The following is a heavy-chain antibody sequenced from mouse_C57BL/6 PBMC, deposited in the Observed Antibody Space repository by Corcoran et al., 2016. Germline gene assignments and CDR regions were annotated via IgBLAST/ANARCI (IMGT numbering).Heavy chain of an antibody. Sequence: QIQLVQSGPELKKPGETVKISCKDSGYTFTTYGMSWVKQAPGKGLKWMGWINTYSGVPTYADDFKGRFAFSLETSASTAYLQINNLKNEDTATYFCARFPYYYGSSYDYAMDYWGQGTSVTVSS. V-gene: IGHV9-3*01. CDR1: GYTFTTYG. D-gene: IGHD1-1*01. J-gene: IGHJ4*01. CDR3: ARFPYYYGSSYDYAMDY. CDR2: INTYSGVP.